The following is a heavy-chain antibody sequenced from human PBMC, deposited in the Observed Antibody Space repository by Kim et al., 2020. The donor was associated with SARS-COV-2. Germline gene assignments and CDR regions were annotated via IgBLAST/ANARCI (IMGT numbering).Heavy chain of an antibody. D-gene: IGHD2-21*02. CDR1: GGSISSGGYY. Sequence: SETLSLTCTVSGGSISSGGYYWSWIRQHPGKGLEWIGYIYYSGSTYYNPSLKSRVTISVDTSKNQFSLKLSSVTAADTAVYYCASSPELAYCGGDCSPWDYWGQGTLVTVSS. CDR3: ASSPELAYCGGDCSPWDY. CDR2: IYYSGST. V-gene: IGHV4-31*03. J-gene: IGHJ4*02.